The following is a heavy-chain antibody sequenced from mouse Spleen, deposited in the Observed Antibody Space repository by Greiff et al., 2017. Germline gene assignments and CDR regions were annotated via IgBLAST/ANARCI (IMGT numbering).Heavy chain of an antibody. CDR2: IDPETGGT. CDR3: TREYGNYYAMDY. Sequence: VQLQQSGAELVRPGASVTLSCKASGYTFTDYEMHWVKQTPVHGLEWIGAIDPETGGTAYNQKFKGKAILTADKSSSTAYMELRSLTSEDSAVYYCTREYGNYYAMDYWGQGTSVTVSS. D-gene: IGHD2-10*02. V-gene: IGHV1-15*01. CDR1: GYTFTDYE. J-gene: IGHJ4*01.